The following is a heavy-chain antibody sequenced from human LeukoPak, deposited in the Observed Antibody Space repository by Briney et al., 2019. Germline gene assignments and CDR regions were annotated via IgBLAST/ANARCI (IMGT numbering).Heavy chain of an antibody. Sequence: PSETLSLTCSVSGYSISSGYYWVWIRQPPGKGLEWIGSIYRSGSTNYNPSLKSRVTISVDTSKNQFSLKLSSVTAADTAVYYCARTTEGYCRGRSCYSYYYYMDVWGKGTTVTVSS. D-gene: IGHD2-15*01. CDR1: GYSISSGYY. V-gene: IGHV4-38-2*02. CDR3: ARTTEGYCRGRSCYSYYYYMDV. CDR2: IYRSGST. J-gene: IGHJ6*03.